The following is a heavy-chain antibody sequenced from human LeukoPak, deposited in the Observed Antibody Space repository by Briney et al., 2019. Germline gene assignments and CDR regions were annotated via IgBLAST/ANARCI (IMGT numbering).Heavy chain of an antibody. J-gene: IGHJ4*02. D-gene: IGHD6-19*01. CDR3: ASSRSSSGWSLIDY. CDR1: GGSINSYY. CDR2: IYYSGST. Sequence: SETLSLTCTVSGGSINSYYWSWIRQPPGKGLEWVGYIYYSGSTNYKPSLKRRVTISVDTSKNQFSLKVSSVTAADTTVYYCASSRSSSGWSLIDYWGQGALVTVSS. V-gene: IGHV4-59*01.